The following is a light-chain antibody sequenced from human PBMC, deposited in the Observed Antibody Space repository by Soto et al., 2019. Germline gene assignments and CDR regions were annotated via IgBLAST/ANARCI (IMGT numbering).Light chain of an antibody. CDR1: QSVSNY. V-gene: IGKV3-20*01. CDR2: AAS. Sequence: EIVLTQSPGTLSCSPGERATLSCRASQSVSNYLAWFQQKPGQAPRLLIYAASTRATGIPDRFSGSGSGTDFTLTIGRLDPEDFAVYYCLKYGSSPGWTFGPGTKVDIK. J-gene: IGKJ1*01. CDR3: LKYGSSPGWT.